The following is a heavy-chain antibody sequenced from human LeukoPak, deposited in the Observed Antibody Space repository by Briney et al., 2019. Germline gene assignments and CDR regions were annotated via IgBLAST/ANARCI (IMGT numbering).Heavy chain of an antibody. D-gene: IGHD3-3*01. CDR3: AKGVRFLEWSAFDI. V-gene: IGHV3-23*01. J-gene: IGHJ3*02. CDR1: GFTLSNYA. Sequence: GGSLRLSCAASGFTLSNYAMSWVRQAPGKGLEWVSAISGSGGSTYYADSVKGRFTISRDNSKNTLYLQMNSLRAEDTAVYYCAKGVRFLEWSAFDIWGQGTMVTVSS. CDR2: ISGSGGST.